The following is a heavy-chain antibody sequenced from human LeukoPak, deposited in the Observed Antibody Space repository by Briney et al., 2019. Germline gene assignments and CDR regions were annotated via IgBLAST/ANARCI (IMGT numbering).Heavy chain of an antibody. V-gene: IGHV1-18*01. Sequence: GASVKVSCKASGYTFTSYGISWVRQAPGQGLEWMGWISAYNGNTNYAQKFQGRVTITTDESTSTAYMELSSLRSEDTAVYYCAFGAMVRGQGDWFDPWGQGTLVTVSS. J-gene: IGHJ5*02. CDR3: AFGAMVRGQGDWFDP. CDR1: GYTFTSYG. D-gene: IGHD3-10*01. CDR2: ISAYNGNT.